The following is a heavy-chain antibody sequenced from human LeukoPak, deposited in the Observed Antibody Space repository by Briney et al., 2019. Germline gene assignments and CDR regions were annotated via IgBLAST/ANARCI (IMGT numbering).Heavy chain of an antibody. CDR1: EFSVGSSY. V-gene: IGHV3-66*01. CDR3: AKDQGYYGSGSYPDY. D-gene: IGHD3-10*01. Sequence: GGSLRLSCAASEFSVGSSYMTWVRQAPGKGLEWVSLIYSGGSTYYADSVKGRFTISRDNSKNTLYLQMNSLRAEDTAVYYCAKDQGYYGSGSYPDYWGQGTLVTVSS. J-gene: IGHJ4*02. CDR2: IYSGGST.